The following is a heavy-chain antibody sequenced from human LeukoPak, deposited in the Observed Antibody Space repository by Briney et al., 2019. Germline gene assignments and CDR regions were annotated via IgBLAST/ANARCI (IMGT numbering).Heavy chain of an antibody. Sequence: SVKVSCRASGYTFTSYCIHLVRQAPGQRLEWIGTVYPSGGRTTYARVFQGRVTLPRDTSTSTVYMELSSLRSEDTAVYYCARVVLGYCSSTSCHHLDYWGQGTLVTVSS. CDR1: GYTFTSYC. CDR2: VYPSGGRT. V-gene: IGHV1-46*01. D-gene: IGHD2-2*01. J-gene: IGHJ4*02. CDR3: ARVVLGYCSSTSCHHLDY.